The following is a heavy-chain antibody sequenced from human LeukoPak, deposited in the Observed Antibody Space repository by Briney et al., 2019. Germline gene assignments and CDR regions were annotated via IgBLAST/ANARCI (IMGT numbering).Heavy chain of an antibody. CDR1: GFTFSSYA. V-gene: IGHV3-23*01. D-gene: IGHD2-8*01. CDR3: TRDFNGLGY. CDR2: ISGSGGST. J-gene: IGHJ4*02. Sequence: GGSLRLSCAASGFTFSSYAMSWVRQAPGKGLEWVSAISGSGGSTYYADSVKGRFTISRDNAKNTLYLQMNSLRAEDSAVYYCTRDFNGLGYWGQGTLVTVSS.